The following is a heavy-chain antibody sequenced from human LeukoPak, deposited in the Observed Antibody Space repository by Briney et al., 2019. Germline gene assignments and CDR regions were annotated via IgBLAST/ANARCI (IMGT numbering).Heavy chain of an antibody. CDR3: AKDGYYGGRSWGYFDS. J-gene: IGHJ4*02. Sequence: PGGSLGLSCAASGFTFSSYSMSWVRQAPGKGLEWVSAIGVSGGNTFYADSVKGRFTTSRDNSKSMLYLQVNSLRAEDTAVYYCAKDGYYGGRSWGYFDSWGQGTLVTVSS. CDR1: GFTFSSYS. V-gene: IGHV3-23*01. D-gene: IGHD3-10*01. CDR2: IGVSGGNT.